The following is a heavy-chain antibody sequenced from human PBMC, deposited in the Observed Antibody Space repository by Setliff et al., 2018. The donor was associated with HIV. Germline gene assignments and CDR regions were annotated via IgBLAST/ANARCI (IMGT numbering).Heavy chain of an antibody. Sequence: PSETLSLTCTVSGGSITSGDYHWSWIRQPPGKGLEWIGYIYYTGSTYYNPSLKSRLTISIDTSKNQFSLKLRSVTAADTAVYYCARSIYGSGTYPLDIWSQGTLVTVSS. J-gene: IGHJ4*02. CDR1: GGSITSGDYH. V-gene: IGHV4-30-4*08. CDR2: IYYTGST. D-gene: IGHD3-10*01. CDR3: ARSIYGSGTYPLDI.